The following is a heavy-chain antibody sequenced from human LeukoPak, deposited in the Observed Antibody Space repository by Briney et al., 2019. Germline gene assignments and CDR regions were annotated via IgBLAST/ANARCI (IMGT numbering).Heavy chain of an antibody. J-gene: IGHJ4*02. CDR1: GGSISSYY. V-gene: IGHV4-59*01. CDR2: IYYRGST. D-gene: IGHD6-13*01. Sequence: SETLSLTCTVSGGSISSYYWSWIRQPPGKGLEWIGYIYYRGSTNYNPSLKSRVTISVDTSKNQFSLKLSSVTAADTAVYYCARGSSSSWYNRFDYWGQGTLVTVSS. CDR3: ARGSSSSWYNRFDY.